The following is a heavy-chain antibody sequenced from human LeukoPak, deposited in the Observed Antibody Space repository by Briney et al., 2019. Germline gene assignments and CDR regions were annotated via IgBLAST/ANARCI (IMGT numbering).Heavy chain of an antibody. CDR2: INHSGST. J-gene: IGHJ4*02. V-gene: IGHV4-34*01. CDR3: ARGYDSSRRYYFDY. CDR1: GGSFSGYY. D-gene: IGHD3-22*01. Sequence: PSETLSLTCAVYGGSFSGYYWSWIRQPPGKGLEWIGEINHSGSTNYNPSLKSRVTISVDTSKNQSSLKLSSVTAADTAVYYCARGYDSSRRYYFDYWGQGTLVTVSS.